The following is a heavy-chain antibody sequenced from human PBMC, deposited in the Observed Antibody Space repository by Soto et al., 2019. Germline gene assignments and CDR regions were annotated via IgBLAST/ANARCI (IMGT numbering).Heavy chain of an antibody. CDR3: ARGVGGRGYYYYGMDV. CDR2: IWYDGSNK. CDR1: GFTFSSYG. J-gene: IGHJ6*02. Sequence: QVQLVESGGGVVQPGRSLRLSCAASGFTFSSYGMHWVRQAPGKGLEWVAVIWYDGSNKYYADSVKGRFTISRDNSKNTLYLQMNGLRAEDTAIYYCARGVGGRGYYYYGMDVWGQGTTVTVSS. V-gene: IGHV3-33*01. D-gene: IGHD3-16*01.